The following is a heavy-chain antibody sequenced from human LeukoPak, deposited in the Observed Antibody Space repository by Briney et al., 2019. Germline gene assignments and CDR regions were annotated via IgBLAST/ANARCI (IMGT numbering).Heavy chain of an antibody. CDR3: ATNGYYYYMDV. CDR2: IYHSGST. V-gene: IGHV4-39*07. J-gene: IGHJ6*03. Sequence: SETLSLTCTVSGGSISLSSYYWGWIRQPPGKGLEWIGSIYHSGSTYYNPSLKSRVTISVDTSKNQFSLKLSSVTAADTAVYYCATNGYYYYMDVWGKGTTVTVSS. D-gene: IGHD4/OR15-4a*01. CDR1: GGSISLSSYY.